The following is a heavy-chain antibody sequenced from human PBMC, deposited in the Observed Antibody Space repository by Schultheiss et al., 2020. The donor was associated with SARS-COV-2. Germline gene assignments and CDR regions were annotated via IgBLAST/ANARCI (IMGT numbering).Heavy chain of an antibody. Sequence: SLRLSCAASGFAFHDYAMNWVRQAPGKGLEWVSCISWNSDSIGYADSVRGRFTISRDNAKNSLYLQMNSLRAEDTAVYYCARNAARLITRAQFDYWGQGTLVTVSS. V-gene: IGHV3-9*01. CDR1: GFAFHDYA. CDR3: ARNAARLITRAQFDY. D-gene: IGHD6-6*01. J-gene: IGHJ4*02. CDR2: ISWNSDSI.